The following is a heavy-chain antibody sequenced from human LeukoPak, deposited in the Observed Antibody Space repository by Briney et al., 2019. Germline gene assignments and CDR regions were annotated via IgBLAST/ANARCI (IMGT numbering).Heavy chain of an antibody. CDR2: ISSSGSTI. CDR3: ATSSFHTAMAPGAYGMDV. D-gene: IGHD5-18*01. Sequence: GGSLRLSCAASGFTFSDYYMSWIRQAPGKGLEWVSYISSSGSTIYYADSVKGRFTISRDNAKNSLYLQMNSLRAEDTAVYYCATSSFHTAMAPGAYGMDVWGQGTTVTVSS. V-gene: IGHV3-11*01. J-gene: IGHJ6*02. CDR1: GFTFSDYY.